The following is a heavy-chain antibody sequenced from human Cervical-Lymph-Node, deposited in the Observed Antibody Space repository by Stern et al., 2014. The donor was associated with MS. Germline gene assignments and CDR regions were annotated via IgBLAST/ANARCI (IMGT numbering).Heavy chain of an antibody. D-gene: IGHD1-26*01. CDR1: GGTFSSYA. V-gene: IGHV1-69*01. J-gene: IGHJ6*02. CDR3: AREIRGSGSYEYYYGMDV. CDR2: ILPIFGTA. Sequence: QVQLVQSGAEVKKPGSSVKVSCKASGGTFSSYAISWVRQAPGQGLEWMGGILPIFGTANYAQKFQGRVTITADESTSTAYMELSSLRSEDTAVYYCAREIRGSGSYEYYYGMDVWGQGTTVTVSS.